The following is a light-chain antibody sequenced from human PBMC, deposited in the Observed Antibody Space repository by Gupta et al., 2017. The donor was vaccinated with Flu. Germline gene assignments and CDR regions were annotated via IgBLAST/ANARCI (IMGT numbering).Light chain of an antibody. Sequence: QSALTQPRSVSGSPGQSVTIPCTGSSSDVGGYNYVSWYQQYHGKAPKLMIYDVSQRTAGAPDRFSASKAGNTASLTISGLEAEEAADYHCSAYAGSYTLIFGGGTRVTVL. J-gene: IGLJ2*01. CDR3: SAYAGSYTLI. CDR2: DVS. V-gene: IGLV2-11*01. CDR1: SSDVGGYNY.